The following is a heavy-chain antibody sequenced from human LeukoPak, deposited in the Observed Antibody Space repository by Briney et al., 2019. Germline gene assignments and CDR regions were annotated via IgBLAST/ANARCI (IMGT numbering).Heavy chain of an antibody. CDR2: INPNSGGA. D-gene: IGHD6-6*01. CDR3: GRNLRAARPTQSYYYYMDV. V-gene: IGHV1-2*02. CDR1: GYTFTSYG. J-gene: IGHJ6*03. Sequence: ASVKVSCKASGYTFTSYGISWVRQAPGQGLEWLGWINPNSGGANYAQKFQGRVTMTRDTSISTAYMELSRLRSDDTAVYYCGRNLRAARPTQSYYYYMDVWGKGTTVTVSS.